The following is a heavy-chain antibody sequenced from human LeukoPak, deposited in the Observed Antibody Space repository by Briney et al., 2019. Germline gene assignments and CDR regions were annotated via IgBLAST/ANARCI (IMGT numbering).Heavy chain of an antibody. V-gene: IGHV4-34*01. CDR2: INHSGST. Sequence: SETLSLTCAVYGGSLSGYYWSWIRQPPGKGLEWIGEINHSGSTNYNPSLKSRVTISVDTSKNQFPLTLSSVTAADTALNYWTGDTPPPYYDFWSGYLDPLDHWGQGTLVTVSS. D-gene: IGHD3-3*01. J-gene: IGHJ4*02. CDR1: GGSLSGYY. CDR3: TGDTPPPYYDFWSGYLDPLDH.